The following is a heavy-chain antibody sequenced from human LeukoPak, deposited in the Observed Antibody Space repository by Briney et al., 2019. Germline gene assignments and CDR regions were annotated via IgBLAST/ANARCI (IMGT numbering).Heavy chain of an antibody. V-gene: IGHV4-34*01. CDR2: INHSGST. CDR3: ARRGRIAAAGYFDY. D-gene: IGHD6-13*01. J-gene: IGHJ4*02. CDR1: GGSFSGYY. Sequence: SETLSLTCAVYGGSFSGYYWCWIRQPPGKGLEWIGEINHSGSTNYNPSLKSRVTISVDTSKNQFSLKLSSVTAADTAVYYCARRGRIAAAGYFDYWGQGTLVTVSS.